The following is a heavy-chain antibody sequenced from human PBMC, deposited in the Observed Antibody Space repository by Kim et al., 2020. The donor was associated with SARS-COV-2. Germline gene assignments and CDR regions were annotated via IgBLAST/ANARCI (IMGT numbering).Heavy chain of an antibody. CDR3: AKDQAYQANNWFDP. D-gene: IGHD3-16*01. CDR1: GFTFSNYA. Sequence: GGSLRLSCAASGFTFSNYAMSWVRQAPGKGLEWVSAISGNGGSTYYADSVKGRFTISRDNPKNTLYLQMNSLRAEDTAVYYCAKDQAYQANNWFDPWGQGTLVTVSS. V-gene: IGHV3-23*01. CDR2: ISGNGGST. J-gene: IGHJ5*02.